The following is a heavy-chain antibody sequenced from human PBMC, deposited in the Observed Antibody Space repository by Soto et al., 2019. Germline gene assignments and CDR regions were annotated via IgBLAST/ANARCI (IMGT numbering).Heavy chain of an antibody. CDR3: ARGGDGHNSGPKPDYWFFYL. CDR2: IIPIFGTA. D-gene: IGHD3-10*01. CDR1: GGTFSIYG. Sequence: SVKVSCKASGGTFSIYGISWVRQAPGQGLEWMGGIIPIFGTANYAQMFQGRVTITGDESTSTAYMELSSLRSEDTAVYYCARGGDGHNSGPKPDYWFFYLWGRGTLVTVSS. J-gene: IGHJ2*01. V-gene: IGHV1-69*13.